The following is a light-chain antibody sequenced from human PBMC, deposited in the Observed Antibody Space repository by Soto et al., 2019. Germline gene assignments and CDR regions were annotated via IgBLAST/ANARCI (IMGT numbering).Light chain of an antibody. V-gene: IGLV1-47*01. CDR2: RDN. Sequence: QSVLTQPPSASGTPGQRVTISCSGSSSNIESNYVYWYQQLPGTAPKLLVYRDNQRPSGVPDRFSGSKSGTSASLAISGLRSEDEADYYCAAWDDSLSGRYVLGTGTKLTVL. J-gene: IGLJ1*01. CDR1: SSNIESNY. CDR3: AAWDDSLSGRYV.